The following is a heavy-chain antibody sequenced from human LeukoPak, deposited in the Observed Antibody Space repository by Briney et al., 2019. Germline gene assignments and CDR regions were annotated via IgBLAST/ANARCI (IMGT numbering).Heavy chain of an antibody. CDR3: AKDKGGASYDILTGYLGY. CDR2: ISGNGGST. D-gene: IGHD3-9*01. J-gene: IGHJ4*02. CDR1: GFTFSSYG. Sequence: GGSLRLSCAASGFTFSSYGMSWVRQAPGKGLEWVSAISGNGGSTYYADSVKGRFTISRDNSKNTLYLQMNSLRAEDTAVYYCAKDKGGASYDILTGYLGYWGQGTLVTVSS. V-gene: IGHV3-23*01.